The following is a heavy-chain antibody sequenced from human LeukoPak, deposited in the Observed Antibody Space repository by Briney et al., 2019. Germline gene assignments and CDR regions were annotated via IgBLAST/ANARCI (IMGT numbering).Heavy chain of an antibody. Sequence: GGSLRLSCVVSGATVSSNYMSWVRQAPGKGLEWVSVIYSGGATYYADSVKGRFTISRDISQNTLYFQMNDLRAEDTAVYYCARDFSGYWGQGTLVTVSS. CDR1: GATVSSNY. CDR2: IYSGGAT. V-gene: IGHV3-66*01. D-gene: IGHD3-10*01. CDR3: ARDFSGY. J-gene: IGHJ4*01.